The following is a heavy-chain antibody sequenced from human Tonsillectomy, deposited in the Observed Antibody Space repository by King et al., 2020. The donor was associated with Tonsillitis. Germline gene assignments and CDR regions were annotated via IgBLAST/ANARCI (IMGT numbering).Heavy chain of an antibody. CDR2: ISTYNGNT. Sequence: VQLVESGAEVKKPGASVKVSCKASGYSFTSYGISWVRQAPGQGLEWMGWISTYNGNTNYAQKLQGRVTMTTDTSTSTAYMELRSLTSDDTAVYYCARDGIVATILYFDYWGQGTLVTVSS. CDR1: GYSFTSYG. J-gene: IGHJ4*02. D-gene: IGHD5-12*01. CDR3: ARDGIVATILYFDY. V-gene: IGHV1-18*04.